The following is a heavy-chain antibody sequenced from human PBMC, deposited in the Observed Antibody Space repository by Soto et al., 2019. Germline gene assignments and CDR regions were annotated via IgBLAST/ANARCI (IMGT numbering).Heavy chain of an antibody. CDR1: GGSFSGYY. D-gene: IGHD3-22*01. V-gene: IGHV4-34*09. CDR3: ARLRNYYDSSGYSVFDY. J-gene: IGHJ4*01. Sequence: SETLSLTCAVYGGSFSGYYWSWIRQPPGKGLEWIGEINYSGSTYYNPSLKSRVTISVDTSKNQFSLKLSSVTAADTAVYYCARLRNYYDSSGYSVFDYWGQGTLVTVSS. CDR2: INYSGST.